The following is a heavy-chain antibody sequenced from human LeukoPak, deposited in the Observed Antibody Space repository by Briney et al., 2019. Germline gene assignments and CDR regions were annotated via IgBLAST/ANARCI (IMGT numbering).Heavy chain of an antibody. J-gene: IGHJ6*03. CDR3: ARDRGYCSGGSCYSSHYHYYYYMDV. CDR2: IIPIFGTA. CDR1: GGTFTSYA. D-gene: IGHD2-15*01. V-gene: IGHV1-69*06. Sequence: SVKVSCKASGGTFTSYAISWVRQAPGQGLEWMGGIIPIFGTANYAQKFQGRVTITADKSTSTAYMELSSLRSEDTAVYYCARDRGYCSGGSCYSSHYHYYYYMDVWGKGTTVTVSS.